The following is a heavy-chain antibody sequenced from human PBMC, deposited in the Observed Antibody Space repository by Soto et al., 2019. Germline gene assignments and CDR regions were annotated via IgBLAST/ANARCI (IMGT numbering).Heavy chain of an antibody. D-gene: IGHD3-9*01. V-gene: IGHV2-5*02. J-gene: IGHJ1*01. Sequence: QITLKESGPALVRPTQTLALTCTFSGFSLSTGDVGVAWIRQPPGKALEWLALTYWDDDNRYSPSLRSRLTITKDTSKNQVVLTMTNMDPVDTATYYCAQSLSGAYPEYFRHWGQGTLVTVSS. CDR3: AQSLSGAYPEYFRH. CDR2: TYWDDDN. CDR1: GFSLSTGDVG.